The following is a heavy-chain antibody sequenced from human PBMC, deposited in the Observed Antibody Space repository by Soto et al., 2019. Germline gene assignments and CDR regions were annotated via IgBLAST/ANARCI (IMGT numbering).Heavy chain of an antibody. J-gene: IGHJ2*01. CDR3: ARDSVVFSFRPRNFDL. D-gene: IGHD3-22*01. CDR1: GFSFNNYN. V-gene: IGHV3-48*01. Sequence: PGGSLRLSCAASGFSFNNYNMNWVRQVPGKGLEWVSYITNTGDNTYYADSAKGRFTISRDNADNSLYLQMNSLRAEDTAIYYCARDSVVFSFRPRNFDLWGRGTQVTVSS. CDR2: ITNTGDNT.